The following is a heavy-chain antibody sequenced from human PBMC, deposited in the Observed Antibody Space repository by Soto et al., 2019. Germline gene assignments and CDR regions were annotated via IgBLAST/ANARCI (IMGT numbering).Heavy chain of an antibody. D-gene: IGHD6-6*01. CDR2: IYWNDDK. J-gene: IGHJ5*02. Sequence: SGPTLVKPTQTLTLTCTFSGFSLSTSGVGVGWIRQPPGKALEWLALIYWNDDKRYSPSLKSRLTITKDTSKNQVVLTMTNMDPVDTATYYCAHIAQLVLLGWFDPWGQGTLVTVSS. CDR1: GFSLSTSGVG. V-gene: IGHV2-5*01. CDR3: AHIAQLVLLGWFDP.